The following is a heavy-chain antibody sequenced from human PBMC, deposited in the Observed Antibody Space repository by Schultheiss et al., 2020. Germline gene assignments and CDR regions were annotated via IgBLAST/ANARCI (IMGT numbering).Heavy chain of an antibody. CDR3: AKHQRPQEFDDYDDALDI. CDR2: ISWNSGSI. CDR1: GFTFDDYA. Sequence: GGSLRLSCAASGFTFDDYAMHWVRQAPGKGLEWVSGISWNSGSIGYADSVKGRFTISRDNSKNTLYLQMNSLRVEDTAVYYCAKHQRPQEFDDYDDALDIWGQGTMVNVSS. J-gene: IGHJ3*02. D-gene: IGHD4-17*01. V-gene: IGHV3-9*01.